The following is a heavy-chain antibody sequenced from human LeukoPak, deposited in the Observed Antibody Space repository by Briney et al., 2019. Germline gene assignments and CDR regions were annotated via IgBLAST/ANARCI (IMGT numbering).Heavy chain of an antibody. CDR2: ISSSSSYI. J-gene: IGHJ2*01. D-gene: IGHD6-13*01. CDR3: ARGGYTLYWYFDL. CDR1: GFTFSSYR. V-gene: IGHV3-21*01. Sequence: GGSLRLSCAASGFTFSSYRMNWVRQAPGKGLEWVSSISSSSSYIYYAHSVKGRFTISRDNAKNSLYLQMNSLRAEDTAVYYCARGGYTLYWYFDLWGRGTLVTVSS.